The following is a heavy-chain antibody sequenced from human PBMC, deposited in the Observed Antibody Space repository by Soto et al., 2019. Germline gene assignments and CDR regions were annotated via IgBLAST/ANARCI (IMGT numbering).Heavy chain of an antibody. CDR1: GGSISSSSYY. D-gene: IGHD1-26*01. CDR2: IYYSGST. CDR3: ASLKVGALDY. Sequence: QLHLQESGPGLVKPSETLSLTCTVSGGSISSSSYYWGWIRQPPGKGLEWIGSIYYSGSTYYNPSLKSLVTISVDTSKNQCYLKLSSVTAADTAVYYCASLKVGALDYWGQGTLVTVSS. V-gene: IGHV4-39*01. J-gene: IGHJ4*02.